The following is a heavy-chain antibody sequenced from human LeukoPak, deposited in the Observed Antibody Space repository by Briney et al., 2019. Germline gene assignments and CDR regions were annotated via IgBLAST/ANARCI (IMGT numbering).Heavy chain of an antibody. CDR1: GYTFTSYG. CDR3: ERVTAMGSSTADV. CDR2: ISAYNGNT. J-gene: IGHJ6*04. V-gene: IGHV1-18*01. Sequence: GSVKVSCRASGYTFTSYGISWERQAPGQGLEWMGWISAYNGNTNYAQKLQGRVTITTDTSTSTADMELRSLRSDDTAVYYCERVTAMGSSTADVWGKGTTVTVSS. D-gene: IGHD5-18*01.